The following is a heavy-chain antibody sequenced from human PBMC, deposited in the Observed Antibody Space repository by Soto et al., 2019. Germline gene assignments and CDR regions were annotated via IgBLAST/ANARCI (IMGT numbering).Heavy chain of an antibody. CDR3: ARPGYGDYGGWFDP. Sequence: VQLVESGPGLVKPSETLSLTCTVSGGSISSSSYYWGWIRQPPGKGLEWIGSIYYSGSTYYNPSLKSRVTISVDTSKNQFSLKLSSVTAADTAVYYCARPGYGDYGGWFDPWGQGTLVTVSS. J-gene: IGHJ5*02. D-gene: IGHD4-17*01. CDR1: GGSISSSSYY. V-gene: IGHV4-39*01. CDR2: IYYSGST.